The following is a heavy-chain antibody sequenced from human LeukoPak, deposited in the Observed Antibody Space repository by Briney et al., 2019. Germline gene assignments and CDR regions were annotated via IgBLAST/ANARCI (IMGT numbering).Heavy chain of an antibody. D-gene: IGHD4-11*01. CDR3: ARAPTVNFGVGYYYYYMDV. V-gene: IGHV4-39*07. J-gene: IGHJ6*03. CDR2: IYHSGST. CDR1: GGSISSSSYY. Sequence: PSETLSLTCTVSGGSISSSSYYWGWIRQPPGKGLEWIGSIYHSGSTYYNPSLKSRVTISVDTSKNQFSLKLSSVTAADTAVYYCARAPTVNFGVGYYYYYMDVWGKGTTVTVSS.